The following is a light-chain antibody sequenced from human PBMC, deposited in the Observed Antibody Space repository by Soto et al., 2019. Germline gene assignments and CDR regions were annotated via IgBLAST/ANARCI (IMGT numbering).Light chain of an antibody. CDR2: GAS. CDR1: QSVNIY. Sequence: EIVMTQSPATLSVSPGERATLSCRASQSVNIYLAWYQQKPGQAPRLLIFGASYRATGIPARFSGSGSGTEFNLTINSLQSEDFAGYFCQQYDDWLRLTFGGGTKVEIK. CDR3: QQYDDWLRLT. J-gene: IGKJ4*01. V-gene: IGKV3D-15*01.